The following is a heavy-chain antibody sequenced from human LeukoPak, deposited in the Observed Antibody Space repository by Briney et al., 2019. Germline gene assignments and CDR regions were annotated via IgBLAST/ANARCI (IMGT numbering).Heavy chain of an antibody. Sequence: GGSLRLSCSASGFTFSRYPMHWVRQAPGKGLEYYADSVKGRFTISRDNSKNTLYLQMSSLRTEDTAIYYCVKAQYDFWSGLDYWGRGTLVTVSS. CDR3: VKAQYDFWSGLDY. J-gene: IGHJ4*02. V-gene: IGHV3-64D*09. CDR1: GFTFSRYP. D-gene: IGHD3-3*01.